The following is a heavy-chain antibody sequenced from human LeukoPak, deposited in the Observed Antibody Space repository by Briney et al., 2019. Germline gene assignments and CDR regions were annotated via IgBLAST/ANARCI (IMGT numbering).Heavy chain of an antibody. CDR3: ASYPPIAAAGTNY. D-gene: IGHD6-13*01. CDR1: GFTFSDYY. CDR2: ISSSGSTI. J-gene: IGHJ4*02. Sequence: PGGSLRLSCAASGFTFSDYYMSWIRQAPGKGLEWASYISSSGSTIYYADSVKGRFTISRDNAKNSLYLQMNSLRAEDTAVYYCASYPPIAAAGTNYWGQGTLVTVSS. V-gene: IGHV3-11*04.